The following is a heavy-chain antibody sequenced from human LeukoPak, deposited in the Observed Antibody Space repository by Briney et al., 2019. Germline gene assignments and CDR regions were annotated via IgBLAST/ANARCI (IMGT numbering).Heavy chain of an antibody. CDR2: IYPGDSDT. J-gene: IGHJ4*02. Sequence: GESLKISCQGSGYSFTSYWIGWVRQMPGKGLEWMGIIYPGDSDTRYSPSFQGQVTISADKSISTAYLQWSSLKASDTAMYYCAGQVSPDSTPDGHYFDYWGQGTLVTVSS. V-gene: IGHV5-51*01. CDR1: GYSFTSYW. D-gene: IGHD2-21*01. CDR3: AGQVSPDSTPDGHYFDY.